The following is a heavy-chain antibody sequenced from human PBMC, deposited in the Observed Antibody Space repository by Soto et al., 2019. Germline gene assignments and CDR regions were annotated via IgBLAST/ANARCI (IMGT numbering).Heavy chain of an antibody. CDR3: ARGLFLLYYYYYMDV. J-gene: IGHJ6*03. CDR2: MNPNSGNT. V-gene: IGHV1-8*01. Sequence: ASVKVSCKASGYTFTSCDINWVRQATGQGLEWMGWMNPNSGNTGYAQKFQGRVTMTRNTSISTAYMELSSLRSEDTAVYYCARGLFLLYYYYYMDVWGKGTTVTVS. CDR1: GYTFTSCD.